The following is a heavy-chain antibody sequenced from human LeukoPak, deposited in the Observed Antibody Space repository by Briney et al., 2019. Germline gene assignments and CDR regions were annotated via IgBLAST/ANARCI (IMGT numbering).Heavy chain of an antibody. Sequence: SETLSLTCTVSGGSISSSNWWSWVRQPPGKGLEWIGEIYHSGSTNYNPSLKSRVTISVDKSKNQFSLKLSSVTAADTAVYYCARGSGSYSPDAFDIWGQGTMVTVSS. CDR3: ARGSGSYSPDAFDI. CDR1: GGSISSSNW. CDR2: IYHSGST. V-gene: IGHV4-4*02. D-gene: IGHD3-10*01. J-gene: IGHJ3*02.